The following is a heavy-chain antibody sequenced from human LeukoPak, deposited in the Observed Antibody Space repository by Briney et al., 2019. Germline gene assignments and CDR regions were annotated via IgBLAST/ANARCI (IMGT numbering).Heavy chain of an antibody. CDR3: ARVGYNWNLWFDF. J-gene: IGHJ3*01. V-gene: IGHV4-38-2*02. CDR1: GGSISSYY. Sequence: SETLSFTCTVSGGSISSYYWSWIRQPPGKGLQWIESIFHSGNSYYNPSLKSRVTISVDTSKNQFSLKVNSETAADTAVYYRARVGYNWNLWFDFWGQGTTVTVSS. D-gene: IGHD1-7*01. CDR2: IFHSGNS.